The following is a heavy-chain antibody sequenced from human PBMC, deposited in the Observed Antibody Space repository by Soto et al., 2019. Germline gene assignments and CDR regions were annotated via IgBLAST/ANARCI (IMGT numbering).Heavy chain of an antibody. D-gene: IGHD3-3*01. CDR1: GVSFIGYY. CDR3: ARAGGYDFWSGYNPYGMDV. Sequence: SETLSLTCAVYGVSFIGYYWSWIRQPPGKGLEWIGEINHSGSTNYNPSLKSRVTISVDTSKNQFSLKLSSVTAADTAVYYCARAGGYDFWSGYNPYGMDVWGQGTTVTVSS. CDR2: INHSGST. V-gene: IGHV4-34*01. J-gene: IGHJ6*02.